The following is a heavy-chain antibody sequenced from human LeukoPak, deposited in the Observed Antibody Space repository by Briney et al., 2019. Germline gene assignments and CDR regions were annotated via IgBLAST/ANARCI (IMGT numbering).Heavy chain of an antibody. CDR2: IYYSGST. CDR1: GGSISSNNYY. J-gene: IGHJ6*03. Sequence: SETLSLTCTVSGGSISSNNYYWGWIRQPPGKGLEWIGTIYYSGSTYYNPSLKSRVTISVDTSNNQFSLKLSSVTAADTAVYYCARLRDGYNLGLYYYFMDVWGKGTTVTTSS. D-gene: IGHD5-24*01. CDR3: ARLRDGYNLGLYYYFMDV. V-gene: IGHV4-39*01.